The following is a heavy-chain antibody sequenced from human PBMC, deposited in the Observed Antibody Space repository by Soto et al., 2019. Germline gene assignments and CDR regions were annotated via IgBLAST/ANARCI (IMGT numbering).Heavy chain of an antibody. CDR3: AKNGKRQQQLVKGTYYYYYGMDV. V-gene: IGHV3-23*01. CDR2: ISGSGGST. D-gene: IGHD6-13*01. Sequence: GGSLRLSCAASGFTFSSYAMSWVRQAPGKGLEWVSAISGSGGSTYYADSVKGRFTISRDNSKNTLYLQMNSLRAEDTAVYYCAKNGKRQQQLVKGTYYYYYGMDVWGQGTTVTVSS. J-gene: IGHJ6*02. CDR1: GFTFSSYA.